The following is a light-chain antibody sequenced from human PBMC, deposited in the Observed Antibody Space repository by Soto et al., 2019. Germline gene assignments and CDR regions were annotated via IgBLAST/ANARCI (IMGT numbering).Light chain of an antibody. CDR3: QQRSNWPPMYT. Sequence: EIVLTQSPATLSLSPGERATLSCRASQSVSSYLAWYQQKPGQAPRLLIYDASNRATGIPARFSGSVSGTGFTLTISSLETEEFAVYYCQQRSNWPPMYTFGQGTKLEIK. CDR2: DAS. J-gene: IGKJ2*01. CDR1: QSVSSY. V-gene: IGKV3-11*01.